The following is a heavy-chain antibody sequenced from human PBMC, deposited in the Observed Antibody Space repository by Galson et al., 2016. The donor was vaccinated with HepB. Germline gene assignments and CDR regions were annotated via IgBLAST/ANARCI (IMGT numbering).Heavy chain of an antibody. CDR3: ARSLNWEQYYFDY. CDR2: ISSRSSYI. CDR1: GFTFGSYA. V-gene: IGHV3-21*01. J-gene: IGHJ4*02. D-gene: IGHD1-26*01. Sequence: SLRLSCATSGFTFGSYAMTWVRQAPGKGLEWVSSISSRSSYIYYADSMRGRFTISRDNAKNLLFLQMHNLRAEDTAIYYCARSLNWEQYYFDYWGQGTLVTVSS.